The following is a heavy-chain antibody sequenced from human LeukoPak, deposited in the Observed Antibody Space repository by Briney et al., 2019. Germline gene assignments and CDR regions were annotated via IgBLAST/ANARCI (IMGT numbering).Heavy chain of an antibody. CDR3: ARGQQWLGRFDY. CDR1: GGSISSGGYY. Sequence: PSQTLSLTCTVSGGSISSGGYYWSWIRQHPGKGLEWIGYIYYSGSTYYNPSLKSRVTISVDTSKNQFSLKLSSVTAADTAVYYCARGQQWLGRFDYWGQGTLVTVSS. V-gene: IGHV4-31*03. CDR2: IYYSGST. D-gene: IGHD6-19*01. J-gene: IGHJ4*02.